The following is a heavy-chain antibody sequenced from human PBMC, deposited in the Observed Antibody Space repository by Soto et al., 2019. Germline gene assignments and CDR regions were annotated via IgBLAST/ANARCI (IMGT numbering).Heavy chain of an antibody. Sequence: EVQLVESGGGLVQPGGSLRLSCGASGFTFSNYWMTWVRHAPGTGLEWVANIKEDGGERNYVDSLKGRFTISRDNAKHSLYLQMNSLRAEDTAVYYCARAASEIDTWCSGTLLTFSS. CDR3: ARAASEIDT. J-gene: IGHJ5*01. CDR2: IKEDGGER. D-gene: IGHD6-25*01. V-gene: IGHV3-7*04. CDR1: GFTFSNYW.